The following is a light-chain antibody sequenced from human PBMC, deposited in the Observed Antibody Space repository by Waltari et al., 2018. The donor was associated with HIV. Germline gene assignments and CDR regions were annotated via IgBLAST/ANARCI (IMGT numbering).Light chain of an antibody. CDR2: DND. CDR1: SPNIGTDS. Sequence: SVLTQPPSVSAAPGPQVALSCSLSSPNIGTDSVSWYQHVPGSAPKLPIYDNDKRPAGTPDRFAGSKSGTSTTLDITGLQTGDGADYYCGTWDRSLGGGVFGGGTKLTVL. V-gene: IGLV1-51*01. J-gene: IGLJ3*02. CDR3: GTWDRSLGGGV.